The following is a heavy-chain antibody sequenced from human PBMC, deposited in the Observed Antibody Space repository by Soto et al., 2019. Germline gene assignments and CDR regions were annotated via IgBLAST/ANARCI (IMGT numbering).Heavy chain of an antibody. CDR2: IYHSGST. CDR1: GGSISSSNW. V-gene: IGHV4-4*02. Sequence: PSETLSLTCAVSGGSISSSNWWSWVRQPPGKGLEWIGEIYHSGSTNYNPSLKSRVTISVDKSKNQFSLKLSSVTAADTAVYYCARGSSSGWYGAFDYWGQGTLVTVSS. CDR3: ARGSSSGWYGAFDY. J-gene: IGHJ4*02. D-gene: IGHD6-19*01.